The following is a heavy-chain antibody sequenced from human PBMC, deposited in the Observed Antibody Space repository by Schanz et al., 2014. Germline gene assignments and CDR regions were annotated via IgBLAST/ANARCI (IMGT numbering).Heavy chain of an antibody. D-gene: IGHD3-10*01. Sequence: VQLVDSGGGLVKPGGSLRLSCAASGFTFSDYAMCWVRQAPGKGLEWVSAISGGGGSTYYADSVKGRFTISRDNSKNTLYLQMKSLRAEDTAVYYCAKGRFGELSAFDIWGQGTMVTVSS. CDR1: GFTFSDYA. J-gene: IGHJ3*02. CDR2: ISGGGGST. V-gene: IGHV3-23*04. CDR3: AKGRFGELSAFDI.